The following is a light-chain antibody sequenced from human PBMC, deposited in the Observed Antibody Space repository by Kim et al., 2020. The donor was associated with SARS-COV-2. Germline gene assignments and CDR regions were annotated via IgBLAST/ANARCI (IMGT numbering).Light chain of an antibody. J-gene: IGKJ4*01. CDR1: QSVDTT. V-gene: IGKV3-15*01. Sequence: EILMTQSPASLSVSPGERATLSCRASQSVDTTLVWYQQKPGQAPRLLISGASTRATGIPARFSGSGSGTEFTLTISSLQSEDSAVYYCQQHKQWPLTFGGGTKVDIK. CDR2: GAS. CDR3: QQHKQWPLT.